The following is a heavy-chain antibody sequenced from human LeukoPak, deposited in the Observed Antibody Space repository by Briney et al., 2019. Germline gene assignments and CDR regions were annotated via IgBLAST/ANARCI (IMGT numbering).Heavy chain of an antibody. V-gene: IGHV3-11*01. J-gene: IGHJ4*02. CDR3: VREKAASAY. Sequence: GGSLRLSCAASGFTLSDYYMSWIRQAPGKGLEWVGYISSSGSTIYYADSVRGRFTISRDNAKNSLYLQMSSLRAEDTAVYYCVREKAASAYWGQGTLVTVSS. CDR2: ISSSGSTI. CDR1: GFTLSDYY. D-gene: IGHD6-25*01.